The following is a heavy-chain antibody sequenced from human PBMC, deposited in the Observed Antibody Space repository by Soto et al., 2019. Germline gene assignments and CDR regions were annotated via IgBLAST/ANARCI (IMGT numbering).Heavy chain of an antibody. CDR2: INSDGSST. CDR3: ARVDYGDYGHEY. D-gene: IGHD4-17*01. V-gene: IGHV3-74*01. J-gene: IGHJ4*02. CDR1: VFTFSSYW. Sequence: VGSLRLSCASSVFTFSSYWMHCVRQAPGKWLVWVSRINSDGSSTSYADSVKGRFTISRDNAKNTLYLQMNSLRAEDTAVYYCARVDYGDYGHEYLGQGTLVTVSS.